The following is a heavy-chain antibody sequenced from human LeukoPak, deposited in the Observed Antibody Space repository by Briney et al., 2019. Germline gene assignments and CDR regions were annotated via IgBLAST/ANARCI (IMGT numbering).Heavy chain of an antibody. J-gene: IGHJ4*02. Sequence: ASVKVSCKASGYTFTSYGISWVRQAPGQGLEWMGWISAYNGNTNYAQKLQGRVTMTTDTSTSTAYMELRSLRSDDTAVYYCARDRDRRWSSGYPNIFDYWGQGTLVTVSS. CDR2: ISAYNGNT. CDR1: GYTFTSYG. V-gene: IGHV1-18*01. D-gene: IGHD3-22*01. CDR3: ARDRDRRWSSGYPNIFDY.